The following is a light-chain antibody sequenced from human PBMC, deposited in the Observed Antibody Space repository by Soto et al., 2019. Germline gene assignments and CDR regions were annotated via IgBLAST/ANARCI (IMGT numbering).Light chain of an antibody. CDR1: QSVSSY. CDR3: QQRSNWPST. Sequence: EIVLTQSPATLSLSPGNRATLSCRASQSVSSYLAWYQQKPGQAPRLLIYDASNRATGIPARFSGSGSGTDFTLTITRLEPEDFAVYYYQQRSNWPSTFGGGTKVEIK. CDR2: DAS. V-gene: IGKV3-11*01. J-gene: IGKJ4*01.